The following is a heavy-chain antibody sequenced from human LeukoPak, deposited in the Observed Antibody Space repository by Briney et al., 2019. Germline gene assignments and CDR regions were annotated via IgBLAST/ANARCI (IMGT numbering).Heavy chain of an antibody. V-gene: IGHV1-18*01. CDR1: GYTFTSYG. CDR3: ARVGADDYVWGSYRWDFYY. D-gene: IGHD3-16*02. CDR2: ISAYNGNT. J-gene: IGHJ4*02. Sequence: ASVKVSCKASGYTFTSYGISLVRQAPGQGLEWMGWISAYNGNTNYAQKLQGRVTMTTDTSTSTAYMELRSLRSDDTAVYYCARVGADDYVWGSYRWDFYYWGQGTLVTVSS.